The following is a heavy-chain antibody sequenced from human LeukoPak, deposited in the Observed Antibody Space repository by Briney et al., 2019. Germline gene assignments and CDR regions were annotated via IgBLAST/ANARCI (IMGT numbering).Heavy chain of an antibody. CDR2: TSWDGGRT. Sequence: PGGSLRLSCAVSGFTFDDYAMHWVRQPPGKGLEWVSLTSWDGGRTSYADSVKGRFAISGDNSKNSLYLQMNSLRPEDTALYYCVKDKFGGSGSYYFDHWGQGTLVTVSS. CDR3: VKDKFGGSGSYYFDH. CDR1: GFTFDDYA. V-gene: IGHV3-43D*03. J-gene: IGHJ4*02. D-gene: IGHD3-10*01.